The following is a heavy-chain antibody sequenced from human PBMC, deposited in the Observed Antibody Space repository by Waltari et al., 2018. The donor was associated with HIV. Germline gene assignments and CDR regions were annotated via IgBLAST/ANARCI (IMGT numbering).Heavy chain of an antibody. Sequence: QVQLVQSGAEVKKPGASVKVSCTASRSTFTAYYVHWVRQAPGQGLGWMGGIHPKSGVTHFAQNCQVSINMTRDTSIKTAYVSLSRLQYDYTSVYYCARDWWQLPSGGYFFDYWGQGTLVTVSS. CDR3: ARDWWQLPSGGYFFDY. CDR2: IHPKSGVT. CDR1: RSTFTAYY. V-gene: IGHV1-2*02. D-gene: IGHD2-15*01. J-gene: IGHJ4*02.